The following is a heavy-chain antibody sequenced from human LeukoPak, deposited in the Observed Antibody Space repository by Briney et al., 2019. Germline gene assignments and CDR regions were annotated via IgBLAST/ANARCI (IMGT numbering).Heavy chain of an antibody. Sequence: PGGSLRLSCAASGFNFNTYWMSWVRQAPGKGLEWVSGINWNGGSTGYADSVKGRFAISRDNAKNSLYLQMNSLRAEDTALYYCARAAAAGRRGFDYWGQGTLVTVSS. CDR2: INWNGGST. V-gene: IGHV3-20*04. CDR3: ARAAAAGRRGFDY. CDR1: GFNFNTYW. J-gene: IGHJ4*02. D-gene: IGHD6-13*01.